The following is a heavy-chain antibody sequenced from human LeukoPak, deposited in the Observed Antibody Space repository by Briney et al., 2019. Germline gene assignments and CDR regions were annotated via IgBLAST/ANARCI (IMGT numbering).Heavy chain of an antibody. V-gene: IGHV4-4*07. CDR2: IYTSGST. CDR3: ARDRYYYDSSGYYLFDH. Sequence: SETLSLTCTVSGGSISSYYWSWIRQPAGKGLEWIGRIYTSGSTNYNPSLKSRVTMSVDTSKNQFSLKLSSVTAADTAVYYCARDRYYYDSSGYYLFDHWGQGTLVTVSS. D-gene: IGHD3-22*01. J-gene: IGHJ4*02. CDR1: GGSISSYY.